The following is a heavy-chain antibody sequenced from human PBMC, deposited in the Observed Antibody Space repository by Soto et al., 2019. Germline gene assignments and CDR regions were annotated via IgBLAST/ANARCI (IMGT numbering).Heavy chain of an antibody. Sequence: QVQLVQSGAEVKKPGASVKVSCKASGYTFTSYGISWVRQAPGQGLEWMGWISAYNGNTNYAQKLQGRVTMTTDTATSTAYRELRSLRSDDTAVYYCARDRYCGCGSCYSGVGAFGIWGQGTMVTVSS. V-gene: IGHV1-18*01. CDR3: ARDRYCGCGSCYSGVGAFGI. J-gene: IGHJ3*02. CDR1: GYTFTSYG. D-gene: IGHD2-15*01. CDR2: ISAYNGNT.